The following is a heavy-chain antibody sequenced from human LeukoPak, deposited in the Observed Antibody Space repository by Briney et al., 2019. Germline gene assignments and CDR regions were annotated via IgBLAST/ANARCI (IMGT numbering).Heavy chain of an antibody. CDR1: GYTFTGYY. V-gene: IGHV1-2*04. D-gene: IGHD3-10*01. CDR2: INPNSGGT. Sequence: GASVKVSCRASGYTFTGYYMHWVRQAPGQGLEWMGWINPNSGGTNYGQKFQGWVTMTRDTSISTAYMELSRLRFDDTAIYFCARGHSFRGGYVSRWLDPWGQGTLVTVSS. CDR3: ARGHSFRGGYVSRWLDP. J-gene: IGHJ5*02.